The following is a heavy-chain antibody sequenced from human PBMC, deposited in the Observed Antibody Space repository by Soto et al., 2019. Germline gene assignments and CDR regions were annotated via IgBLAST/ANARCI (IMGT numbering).Heavy chain of an antibody. V-gene: IGHV1-69*13. J-gene: IGHJ6*02. Sequence: SVKVSCKASGGIFSSHAISWVRQAPGQGLEWMGGIIPIFGPANYAQKFQGRVTITADESTSTAYMYLSSLRSEDTAVYYCARGGYSSYDYNYYYYGMDVWGQGTTVTVSS. CDR3: ARGGYSSYDYNYYYYGMDV. CDR1: GGIFSSHA. D-gene: IGHD5-12*01. CDR2: IIPIFGPA.